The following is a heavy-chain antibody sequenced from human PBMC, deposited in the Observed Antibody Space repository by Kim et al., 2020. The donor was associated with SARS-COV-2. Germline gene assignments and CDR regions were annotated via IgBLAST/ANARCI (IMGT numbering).Heavy chain of an antibody. CDR3: ARLGDFWSGSYYYYYGMDV. CDR1: GGSISSYY. Sequence: SETLSLTCTVSGGSISSYYWSWIRQPPGKGLEWIGYIYYSGSTNYNPSLKSRVTISVDTSKNQFSLKLSSVTEADTAVYYCARLGDFWSGSYYYYYGMDV. V-gene: IGHV4-59*01. J-gene: IGHJ6*01. CDR2: IYYSGST. D-gene: IGHD3-3*01.